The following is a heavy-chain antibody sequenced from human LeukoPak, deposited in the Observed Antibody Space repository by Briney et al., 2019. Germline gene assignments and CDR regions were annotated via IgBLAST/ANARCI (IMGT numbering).Heavy chain of an antibody. J-gene: IGHJ4*02. CDR1: GFTFSSYG. D-gene: IGHD1-1*01. CDR2: IWYDGSNK. Sequence: GRSLRLSCAASGFTFSSYGMHWVRQAPGKGLEWVAVIWYDGSNKYYADSVKGRFTISRDNSKNTMYLQMNSLRAEDTAVYYCARVPSGTLNLDPYFDYWGQGTLVTVSS. V-gene: IGHV3-33*01. CDR3: ARVPSGTLNLDPYFDY.